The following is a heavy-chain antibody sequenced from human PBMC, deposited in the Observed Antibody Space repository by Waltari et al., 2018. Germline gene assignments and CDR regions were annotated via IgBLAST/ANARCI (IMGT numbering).Heavy chain of an antibody. V-gene: IGHV3-48*03. Sequence: ELVESGGGLVQPGGSLRLSCAASAFSFSNFEMNWVRQAPGKGLEWLSYISSRGDTVYYADSVKGRFTTSRDNAKNVLYLQLNSLRADDTAVYYCARRQDGHNFEAIWFDPRGQGTLVTVSS. J-gene: IGHJ5*02. CDR1: AFSFSNFE. CDR2: ISSRGDTV. CDR3: ARRQDGHNFEAIWFDP.